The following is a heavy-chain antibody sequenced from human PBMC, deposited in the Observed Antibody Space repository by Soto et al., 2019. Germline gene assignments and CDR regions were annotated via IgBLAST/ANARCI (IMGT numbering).Heavy chain of an antibody. CDR3: AREVSRYNWKVGYYYGMDV. Sequence: QVQLVESGGGVVQPGRSLRLSCAASGFTFSSYAMHWVRQAPGKGLEWVAVISYDGSNKYYADSVKGRFTISRDNSKNTLYQQMNSLRAEDTAVYYCAREVSRYNWKVGYYYGMDVWGQGTTVTVSS. J-gene: IGHJ6*02. V-gene: IGHV3-30-3*01. CDR2: ISYDGSNK. D-gene: IGHD1-20*01. CDR1: GFTFSSYA.